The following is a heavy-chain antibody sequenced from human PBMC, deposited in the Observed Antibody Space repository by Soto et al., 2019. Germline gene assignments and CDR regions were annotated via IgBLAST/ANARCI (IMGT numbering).Heavy chain of an antibody. V-gene: IGHV1-46*01. CDR2: INPGGYVT. D-gene: IGHD6-19*01. CDR3: ARSGDKWLEDFDF. J-gene: IGHJ4*02. CDR1: GYTFTSYY. Sequence: GSVKGSCKASGYTFTSYYIHWVRQAPGQGLEWMGIINPGGYVTTYAQNFQGRITMTKDTSTSTVYMQLSSLRSDDTAVYYCARSGDKWLEDFDFWGQGALVTVPQ.